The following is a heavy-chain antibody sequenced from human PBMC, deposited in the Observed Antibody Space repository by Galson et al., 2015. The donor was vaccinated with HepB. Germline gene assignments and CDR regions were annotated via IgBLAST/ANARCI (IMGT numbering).Heavy chain of an antibody. CDR2: FDPADGET. CDR3: ATAPSGGYVPPDH. J-gene: IGHJ4*02. Sequence: SVKVSCKVSGYTLTELSIHWVRQAPGKGLQSMGSFDPADGETVFAQNFEGRVTMTEDTSTGTAYMELSSLRSEDTAVYYCATAPSGGYVPPDHWGQGTLVTVPS. CDR1: GYTLTELS. V-gene: IGHV1-24*01. D-gene: IGHD2-2*01.